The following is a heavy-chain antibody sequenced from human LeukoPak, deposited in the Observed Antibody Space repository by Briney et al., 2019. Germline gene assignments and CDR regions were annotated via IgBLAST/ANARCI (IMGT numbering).Heavy chain of an antibody. V-gene: IGHV1-69*05. D-gene: IGHD3-3*01. CDR3: ATRRLPDFWSGREAFDI. CDR2: IIPIFGTA. CDR1: GGTFSNSA. Sequence: SVKVSCKASGGTFSNSAISWVRQAPGQGLEWMRGIIPIFGTANYAQMFQGRVTITTDESTYIAYMELSSLRSEDTAVYYCATRRLPDFWSGREAFDIWGQGTMVTVSS. J-gene: IGHJ3*02.